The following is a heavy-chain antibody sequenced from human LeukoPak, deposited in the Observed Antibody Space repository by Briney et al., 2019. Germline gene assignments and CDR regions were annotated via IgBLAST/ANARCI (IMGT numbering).Heavy chain of an antibody. J-gene: IGHJ4*02. CDR3: ARQGDYGDYPGGY. Sequence: GESLKISCKGSGYSFTSYWIGWVRQMPGKGQELMGIIYPGDSDTRDSPSFQGQVTISADKSISTAYLQWSSLKASDTAMYYCARQGDYGDYPGGYWGQGTLVTVSS. V-gene: IGHV5-51*01. D-gene: IGHD4-17*01. CDR1: GYSFTSYW. CDR2: IYPGDSDT.